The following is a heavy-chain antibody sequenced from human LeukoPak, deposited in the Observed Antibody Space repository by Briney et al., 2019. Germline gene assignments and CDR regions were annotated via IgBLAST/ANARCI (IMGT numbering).Heavy chain of an antibody. CDR1: GGSFSGYY. CDR3: ARPNWGFDY. CDR2: INHSGST. Sequence: SETLSLTCAVYGGSFSGYYWGWIRQPPGKGLEWIGEINHSGSTNYNPSLKSRVTISVDTSKNQFSLKLSSVTAADTAVYYCARPNWGFDYWGQGTLVTVSS. D-gene: IGHD7-27*01. J-gene: IGHJ4*02. V-gene: IGHV4-34*01.